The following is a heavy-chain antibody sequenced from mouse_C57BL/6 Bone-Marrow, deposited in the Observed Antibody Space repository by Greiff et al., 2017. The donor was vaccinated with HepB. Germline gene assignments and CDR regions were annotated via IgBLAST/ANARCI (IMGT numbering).Heavy chain of an antibody. V-gene: IGHV1-22*01. Sequence: VQLQQSGPELVKPGASVKMSCKASGYTFTDYNMHWVKQSHGKSLEWIGYINPNNGGTSYNQKFKGKATLTVNKSSSTAYMELRSLTSEDSAVYYCARSGGYDRPGAYWGQGTLVTVSA. CDR3: ARSGGYDRPGAY. D-gene: IGHD2-2*01. CDR1: GYTFTDYN. J-gene: IGHJ3*01. CDR2: INPNNGGT.